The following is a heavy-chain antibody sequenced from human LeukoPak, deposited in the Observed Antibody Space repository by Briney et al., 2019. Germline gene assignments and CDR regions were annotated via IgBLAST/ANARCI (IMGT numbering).Heavy chain of an antibody. J-gene: IGHJ6*03. D-gene: IGHD1-26*01. CDR2: INWNGGST. CDR3: AREGSSTYYYYYMDV. V-gene: IGHV3-20*04. Sequence: GGSLRLSCAASGYLFDAYAMSWVRQAPGKGLEWVSGINWNGGSTGYADSVKGRFTISRDNAKNSLYLQMNSLRAEDTALYYCAREGSSTYYYYYMDVWGKGTTVTVSS. CDR1: GYLFDAYA.